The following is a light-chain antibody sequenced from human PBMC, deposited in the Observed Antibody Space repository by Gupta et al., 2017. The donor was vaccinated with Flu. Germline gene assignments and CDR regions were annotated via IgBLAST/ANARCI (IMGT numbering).Light chain of an antibody. CDR2: EVS. CDR1: SSDIGSYNR. J-gene: IGLJ1*01. CDR3: SSYTSSSTYV. V-gene: IGLV2-18*02. Sequence: SALTQPPSVSGSPGQSVTISCTGTSSDIGSYNRVSLYHQPPGTAPKLMIYEVSNRPSGVPNRFSGSKSGNTASLTISGLQAEDEADYYCSSYTSSSTYVFGTGTKVTVL.